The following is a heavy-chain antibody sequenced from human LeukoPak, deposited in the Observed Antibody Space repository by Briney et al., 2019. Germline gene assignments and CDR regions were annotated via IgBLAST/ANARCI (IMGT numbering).Heavy chain of an antibody. Sequence: GGSLRLSCAASGFTFSSYAMHWVCQAPGKGLEWVAVISYDGSNKYYADSVKGRFTISRDNSKNTLYLQMNSLRAEDTAVYYCARDPQVEYSSSAGYFDYWGQGTLVTVSS. CDR2: ISYDGSNK. J-gene: IGHJ4*02. D-gene: IGHD6-6*01. CDR3: ARDPQVEYSSSAGYFDY. V-gene: IGHV3-30*01. CDR1: GFTFSSYA.